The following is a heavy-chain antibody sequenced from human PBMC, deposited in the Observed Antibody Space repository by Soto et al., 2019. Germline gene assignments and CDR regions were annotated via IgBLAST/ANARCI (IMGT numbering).Heavy chain of an antibody. CDR3: ARGSFGGVIVLPDY. V-gene: IGHV1-8*01. CDR1: GYTCTSYD. Sequence: HVQLVQSGAEVKKPGASVKVSCKASGYTCTSYDINWVRQATGPGLEWMGWMNPNSGNTGYAQKLQGRVTMTRNTSISTAYMELSSLRSEDTAVYYCARGSFGGVIVLPDYWGQGTLVTVSS. J-gene: IGHJ4*02. D-gene: IGHD3-16*02. CDR2: MNPNSGNT.